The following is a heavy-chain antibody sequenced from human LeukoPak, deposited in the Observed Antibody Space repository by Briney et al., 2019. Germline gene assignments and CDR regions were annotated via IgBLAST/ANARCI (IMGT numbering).Heavy chain of an antibody. D-gene: IGHD3-10*01. Sequence: GGSLRLSCAASGFTFSSYSMNWVRQAPGKGLEWVSSISSSSSYIYYPDSVKGRFTISRDNAKNSLYLQMNSLRAEDTAVYYCAREEPYYYGSGSRIDYWGQGTLVTVPS. V-gene: IGHV3-21*01. CDR3: AREEPYYYGSGSRIDY. CDR2: ISSSSSYI. CDR1: GFTFSSYS. J-gene: IGHJ4*02.